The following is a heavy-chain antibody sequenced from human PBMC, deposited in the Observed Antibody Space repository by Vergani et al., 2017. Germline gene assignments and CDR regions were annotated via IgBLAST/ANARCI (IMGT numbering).Heavy chain of an antibody. Sequence: QVQLVESGGGVVQPGRSLRLSCVASGFAFRTYGMHWVRQAPGKGLVWVAIIWYDGSNTYYADSVKGRFSISRDNSKNTVFLQMHSLRADDTAIYYCVKEKIGLGSYFFDSGGHGILVTVSS. CDR3: VKEKIGLGSYFFDS. J-gene: IGHJ4*01. D-gene: IGHD2/OR15-2a*01. V-gene: IGHV3-33*06. CDR2: IWYDGSNT. CDR1: GFAFRTYG.